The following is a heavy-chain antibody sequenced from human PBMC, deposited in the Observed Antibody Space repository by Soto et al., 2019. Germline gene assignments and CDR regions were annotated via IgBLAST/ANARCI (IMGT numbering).Heavy chain of an antibody. V-gene: IGHV3-15*01. CDR3: VTVLPHVKSWFDX. J-gene: IGHJ4*02. Sequence: GGSLRLSCAASGFTFSNVWLSWVRQGPGKGLAWLFRINSRTEKEKTDYASPARGRFIISRDDSKNMLYLQLKSLKSEDTGVYYGVTVLPHVKSWFDXWGQVSPLTVSX. CDR1: GFTFSNVW. CDR2: INSRTEKEKT. D-gene: IGHD3-3*01.